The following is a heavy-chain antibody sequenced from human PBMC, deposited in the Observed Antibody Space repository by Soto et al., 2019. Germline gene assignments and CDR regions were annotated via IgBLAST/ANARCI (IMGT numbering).Heavy chain of an antibody. CDR2: ISYDGSNK. Sequence: SLRLSCAASGFTFSIYGMHRVRQAPGKGLEWVAVISYDGSNKYYADSVKARFTNTRDNSRYTLYLQMNRLRAEDRAVYYCAKSPGDYYYGMNVWGEGTTVTVS. CDR3: AKSPGDYYYGMNV. V-gene: IGHV3-30*18. J-gene: IGHJ6*02. CDR1: GFTFSIYG.